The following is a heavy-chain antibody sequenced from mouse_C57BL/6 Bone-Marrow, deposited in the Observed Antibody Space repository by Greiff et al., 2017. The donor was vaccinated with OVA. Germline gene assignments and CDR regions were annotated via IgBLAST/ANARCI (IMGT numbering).Heavy chain of an antibody. V-gene: IGHV5-17*01. J-gene: IGHJ4*01. Sequence: EVNVVESGGGLVKPGGSLRLSCAASGFTFSDYGMHWVRQAPEKGLEWVAYISSGSSTIYYADTVKGRFTISRDNAKNTLFLQMTSLRSEDTAMYYCARRWRGAMDYWGQGTSVTVSS. CDR3: ARRWRGAMDY. CDR1: GFTFSDYG. CDR2: ISSGSSTI. D-gene: IGHD2-3*01.